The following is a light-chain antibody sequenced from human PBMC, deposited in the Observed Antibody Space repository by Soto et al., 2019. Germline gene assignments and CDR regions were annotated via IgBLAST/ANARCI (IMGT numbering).Light chain of an antibody. CDR3: TAWDDSLNGLV. V-gene: IGLV1-44*01. CDR2: SNN. CDR1: SSNIGSNT. J-gene: IGLJ2*01. Sequence: QSVLTQPPSASGTPGQRVTISCSGSSSNIGSNTVNWYQQLPGTAPKLLMYSNNQRPSGVPDRFSGSKSGTSASLGISGLQSEDEADYYCTAWDDSLNGLVFGGGTKLTVL.